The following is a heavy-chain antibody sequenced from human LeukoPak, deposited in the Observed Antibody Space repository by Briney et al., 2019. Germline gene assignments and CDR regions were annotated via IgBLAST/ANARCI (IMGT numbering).Heavy chain of an antibody. CDR3: ARHPKGSSKPYWFDP. Sequence: SETLSLTCTVSGGSISSYYWSWIRQPPGKGLEWIGYIYYSGSTNYNPSLKSRVTISVDTSKNQFSLKLSSVTAADTAVYYCARHPKGSSKPYWFDPWGQGTLVTVSS. CDR1: GGSISSYY. J-gene: IGHJ5*02. CDR2: IYYSGST. D-gene: IGHD6-13*01. V-gene: IGHV4-59*08.